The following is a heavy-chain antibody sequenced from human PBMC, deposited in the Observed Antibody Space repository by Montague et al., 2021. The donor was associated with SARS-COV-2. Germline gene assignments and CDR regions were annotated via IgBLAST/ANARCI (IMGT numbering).Heavy chain of an antibody. V-gene: IGHV3-53*01. D-gene: IGHD3-9*01. J-gene: IGHJ4*01. Sequence: SLRLSCAASGFTVSSNYMTWVRQAPGKGLEWVSVIYKDGRTYYADSVKGRFTVSRDNSKNTLYLQMHSLRAEDTAVYYCAREKDTSGYILRHWGQGTLVTVSS. CDR1: GFTVSSNY. CDR3: AREKDTSGYILRH. CDR2: IYKDGRT.